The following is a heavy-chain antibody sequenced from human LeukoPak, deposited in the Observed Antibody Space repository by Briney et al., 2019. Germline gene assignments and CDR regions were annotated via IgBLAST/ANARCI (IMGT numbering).Heavy chain of an antibody. Sequence: PGRSLRLSCAASGFTFSSYAMHWVRQAPGKGLEWVAVISYDGSNKYYADSVKGRFTNSRDNSKNTLYLQMNSLRAEDTAVYYCARDRYSRYYYGSGSFLGWFDPWGQGTLVTVSS. J-gene: IGHJ5*02. CDR1: GFTFSSYA. V-gene: IGHV3-30-3*01. CDR3: ARDRYSRYYYGSGSFLGWFDP. D-gene: IGHD3-10*01. CDR2: ISYDGSNK.